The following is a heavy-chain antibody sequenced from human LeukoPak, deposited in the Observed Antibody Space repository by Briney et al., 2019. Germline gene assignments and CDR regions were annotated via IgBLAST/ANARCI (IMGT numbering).Heavy chain of an antibody. Sequence: KPSETLSLTCTVSGGSVSSSDYYWGWIRQPPGKGLEWIGSIHYSGSTYYNPSLKSRVTISVDTSKNQFSLKLSSVTAADTALYYCARHRGSARGSSGYSQGQFDYWGQGTLVTVSS. CDR3: ARHRGSARGSSGYSQGQFDY. V-gene: IGHV4-39*01. CDR2: IHYSGST. D-gene: IGHD3-22*01. J-gene: IGHJ4*02. CDR1: GGSVSSSDYY.